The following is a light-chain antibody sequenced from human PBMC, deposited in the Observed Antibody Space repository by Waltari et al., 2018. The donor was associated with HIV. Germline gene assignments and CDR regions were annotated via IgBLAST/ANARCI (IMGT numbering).Light chain of an antibody. Sequence: QSVLTQPPSASGTPGQRVTISCSGSSSNIGSNYVYWYQQLPGTAPNLLIYRNNPRPSGVPVRFSGSKSGTSASLAISGLRSEDEADYYCAAWDDSLSGWVFGGGTKLTVL. CDR3: AAWDDSLSGWV. CDR1: SSNIGSNY. CDR2: RNN. J-gene: IGLJ3*02. V-gene: IGLV1-47*01.